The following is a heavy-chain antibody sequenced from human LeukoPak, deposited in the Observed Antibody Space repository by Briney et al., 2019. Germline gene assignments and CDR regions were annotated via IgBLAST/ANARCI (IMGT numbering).Heavy chain of an antibody. V-gene: IGHV3-43*01. J-gene: IGHJ4*02. CDR1: GFTFDDYT. CDR2: ISWDGGST. Sequence: GGSLRLSCAASGFTFDDYTMHWVRQAPGKGLEWVSLISWDGGSTYYADSVKGRFTISRDNAKKSLYLLMNSLRAEDTAVYYCATDREYYYGSGSFDYWGQGTLVTVSS. CDR3: ATDREYYYGSGSFDY. D-gene: IGHD3-10*01.